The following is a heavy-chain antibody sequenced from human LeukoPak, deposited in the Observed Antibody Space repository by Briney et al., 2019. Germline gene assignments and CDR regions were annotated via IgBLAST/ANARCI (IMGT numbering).Heavy chain of an antibody. CDR3: ARVGVLLLDY. Sequence: GASVKVSCKASGYTFSDYAMHWVRQAPGQRLEWMGWINAGNGNTKYSRKFQGRVTITRDTSASTAYMELSSLRSEDTAVYYCARVGVLLLDYWGQGTLVTVSS. V-gene: IGHV1-3*01. CDR1: GYTFSDYA. D-gene: IGHD1-26*01. CDR2: INAGNGNT. J-gene: IGHJ4*02.